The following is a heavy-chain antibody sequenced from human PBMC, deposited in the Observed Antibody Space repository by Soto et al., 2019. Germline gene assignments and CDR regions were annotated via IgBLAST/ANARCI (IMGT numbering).Heavy chain of an antibody. CDR3: ARMAAFGSLIWSDP. D-gene: IGHD3-10*01. V-gene: IGHV1-8*01. CDR2: MNPGSGDT. Sequence: ASVKVSCKASGYSFTNNDVSWVRQATGQGLEWMGWMNPGSGDTGYAQKFQGRVTMTRDISIATAYMELSSLKSDDTAIYNCARMAAFGSLIWSDPWGQGTLVTVSS. CDR1: GYSFTNND. J-gene: IGHJ5*02.